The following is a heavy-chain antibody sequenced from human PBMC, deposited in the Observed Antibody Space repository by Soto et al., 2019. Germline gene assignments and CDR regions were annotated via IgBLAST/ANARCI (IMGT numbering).Heavy chain of an antibody. CDR2: INPDNGNT. V-gene: IGHV1-3*01. CDR1: GYPFTRYT. D-gene: IGHD2-15*01. CDR3: ARGIATGQLDP. Sequence: GSVKVYFKASGYPFTRYTMNLVRQAPGQRLEWMGWINPDNGNTKSSQKFQDRVIITRDTSASTAYMDLSSLRSEDTAVYYCARGIATGQLDPWGQGTLVTVSS. J-gene: IGHJ5*02.